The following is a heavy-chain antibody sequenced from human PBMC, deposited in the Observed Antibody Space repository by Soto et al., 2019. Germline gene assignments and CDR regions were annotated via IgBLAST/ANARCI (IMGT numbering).Heavy chain of an antibody. Sequence: SQTLSLNCAISGDSVSSNSAAWNWIRQSPSRGLEWLGRTYYRSKWYNDYAVSVKSRITINPDTSKNQFSLQLNSVTPEDTAVYYCARDLFGELLKETITQSYHYYGMDVWGQGTTVTVSS. CDR1: GDSVSSNSAA. CDR2: TYYRSKWYN. V-gene: IGHV6-1*01. CDR3: ARDLFGELLKETITQSYHYYGMDV. D-gene: IGHD3-10*02. J-gene: IGHJ6*02.